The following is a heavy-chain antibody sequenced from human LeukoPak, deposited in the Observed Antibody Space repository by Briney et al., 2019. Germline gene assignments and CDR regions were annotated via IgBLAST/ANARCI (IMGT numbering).Heavy chain of an antibody. Sequence: GGSLRLSCAASGFTFSSYSMNWVRQAPGTGLEWVSSTSSSSSYIYYADSVKGRFTISRDNAKNSLYLQMNSLRAVDTAVYYCAKDGDGYVTGPYYFDYWGQGTLVTVSS. CDR2: TSSSSSYI. J-gene: IGHJ4*02. D-gene: IGHD5-18*01. V-gene: IGHV3-21*04. CDR3: AKDGDGYVTGPYYFDY. CDR1: GFTFSSYS.